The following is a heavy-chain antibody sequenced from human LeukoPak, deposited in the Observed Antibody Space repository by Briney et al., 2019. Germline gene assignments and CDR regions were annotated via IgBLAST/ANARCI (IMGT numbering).Heavy chain of an antibody. V-gene: IGHV1-18*01. CDR2: ISAYNGNT. D-gene: IGHD4-23*01. CDR3: ATLTLYGGNGYFDY. J-gene: IGHJ4*02. Sequence: APGKVSCKASGSTFTSYGISWVRQAPGQGREGRGWISAYNGNTNYAQKLQGRVTITTDTSTSTAYMELRSLRSDDTAVYYYATLTLYGGNGYFDYWGQGTLVTVSS. CDR1: GSTFTSYG.